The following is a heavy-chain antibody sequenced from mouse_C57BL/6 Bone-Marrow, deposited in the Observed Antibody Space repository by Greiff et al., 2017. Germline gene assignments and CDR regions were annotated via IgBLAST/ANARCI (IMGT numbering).Heavy chain of an antibody. V-gene: IGHV1-59*01. Sequence: VQLQQPGAELVRPGTSVKLSCKASGYTFTSYWMHWVKQRPGQGLEWIGVIDPSDSYTNYNQKFKGKATLTVDTSSSTAYMQLSSLTSEDYAVYYCARDPYFDYWGQGTTLTVSS. CDR3: ARDPYFDY. CDR1: GYTFTSYW. CDR2: IDPSDSYT. J-gene: IGHJ2*01.